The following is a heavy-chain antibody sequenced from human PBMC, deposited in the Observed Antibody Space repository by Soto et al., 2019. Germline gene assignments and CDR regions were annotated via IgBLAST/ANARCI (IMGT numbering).Heavy chain of an antibody. CDR2: IYYSGST. Sequence: QVQLQESGPGLVKPSQTLSLTCTVSGGSISSGGYYWSWIRQHPGKGLEWIGYIYYSGSTYYNPSLKSRVTISVETSKNQFSLKLSSVTAADTAVYYCARDAPYYYDSSGYYYALDYWGQGTLVTVSS. J-gene: IGHJ4*02. V-gene: IGHV4-31*03. CDR3: ARDAPYYYDSSGYYYALDY. D-gene: IGHD3-22*01. CDR1: GGSISSGGYY.